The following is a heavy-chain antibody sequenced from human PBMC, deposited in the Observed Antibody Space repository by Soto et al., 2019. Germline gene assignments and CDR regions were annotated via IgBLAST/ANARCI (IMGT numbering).Heavy chain of an antibody. V-gene: IGHV3-48*01. J-gene: IGHJ3*02. Sequence: GGSLRLSCAAPGFTFSSYSMNWVRQAPGKGLEWVSYISSSSSTIYYADSVKGRFTISRDNAKNSLYLQMNSLRAEDTAVYYCAKVLSIIVADSFDIWGQGTMVTVSS. CDR3: AKVLSIIVADSFDI. D-gene: IGHD3-22*01. CDR2: ISSSSSTI. CDR1: GFTFSSYS.